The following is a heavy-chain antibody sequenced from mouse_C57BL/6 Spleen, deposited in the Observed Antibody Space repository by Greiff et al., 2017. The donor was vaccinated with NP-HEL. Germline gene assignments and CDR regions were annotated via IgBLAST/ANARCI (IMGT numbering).Heavy chain of an antibody. J-gene: IGHJ4*01. V-gene: IGHV7-3*01. CDR1: GFTFTDYY. Sequence: EVQVVESGGGLVQPGGSLSLSCAASGFTFTDYYMSWVRQPPGKALEWLGFIRNKANGYTTEYSASVKGRFTISRDNSQSILYLQMNALRAEDSATYYCARGGSMDYWGQGTSVTVSS. D-gene: IGHD3-1*01. CDR2: IRNKANGYTT. CDR3: ARGGSMDY.